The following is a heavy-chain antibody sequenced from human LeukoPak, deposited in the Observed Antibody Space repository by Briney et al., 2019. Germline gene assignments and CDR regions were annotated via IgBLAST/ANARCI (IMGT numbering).Heavy chain of an antibody. CDR3: ARKTGDLYYFDY. CDR1: GGSISSYY. CDR2: ISYSGRT. J-gene: IGHJ4*02. V-gene: IGHV4-59*01. Sequence: PSETLSLTCTVSGGSISSYYWSWMRQPPGKRLEWIGYISYSGRTNYNPSLKSRVTISVDTSKNQFSLRLSSVTAADTAVYYCARKTGDLYYFDYWGQGTLVTVSS. D-gene: IGHD7-27*01.